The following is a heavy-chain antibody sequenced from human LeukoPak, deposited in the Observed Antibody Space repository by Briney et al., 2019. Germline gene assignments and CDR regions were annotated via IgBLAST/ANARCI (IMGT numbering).Heavy chain of an antibody. CDR1: GGTFSSYA. Sequence: SVKVSCKASGGTFSSYAISWVRQAPGQGLEWMGGIIPIFGTANYAQKFQGRVTMTTDTSTSTAYMELRSLRSDDTAVYYCARILEPPRIHDSHFDYWGQGTLVTVSS. J-gene: IGHJ4*02. D-gene: IGHD5-18*01. CDR3: ARILEPPRIHDSHFDY. V-gene: IGHV1-69*05. CDR2: IIPIFGTA.